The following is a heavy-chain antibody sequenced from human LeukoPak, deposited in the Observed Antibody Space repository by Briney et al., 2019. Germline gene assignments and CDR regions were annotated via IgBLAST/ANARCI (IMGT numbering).Heavy chain of an antibody. Sequence: ASVKVSCKASGYTFTGYYMHWVRQAPGQGLEWMGWINPNSGGTNYAQKFQGRVTMTRDTSISTAYMELSRLRSDDTAVYYCARDYYDSSGYYYGLLDYWGQGTLVTVSS. CDR1: GYTFTGYY. CDR3: ARDYYDSSGYYYGLLDY. V-gene: IGHV1-2*02. CDR2: INPNSGGT. D-gene: IGHD3-22*01. J-gene: IGHJ4*02.